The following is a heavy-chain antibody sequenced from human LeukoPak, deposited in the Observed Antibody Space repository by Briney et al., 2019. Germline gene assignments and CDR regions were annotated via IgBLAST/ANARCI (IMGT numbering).Heavy chain of an antibody. CDR1: GFTLSSYA. J-gene: IGHJ4*02. Sequence: GGSLRLSCSASGFTLSSYAMHWVRQAPGKGLKYVSSISSNGGSTFYADSVRGRFTISRDNSKNTLYLQMSSLRPEDTAVYYCVMAISGYDPQRFDYWGQGTLVTVSS. CDR2: ISSNGGST. D-gene: IGHD5-12*01. V-gene: IGHV3-64D*09. CDR3: VMAISGYDPQRFDY.